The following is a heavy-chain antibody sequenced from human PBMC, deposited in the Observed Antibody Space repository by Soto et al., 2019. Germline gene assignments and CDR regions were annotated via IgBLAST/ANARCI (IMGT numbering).Heavy chain of an antibody. CDR3: AREYGITGTTFDY. J-gene: IGHJ4*02. Sequence: QVQLVESGGGVVHPGRSLRLSCAASGFTFSSYAMHWVRQAPGKGLEWVAVISYDGSNKYYADSVKGRFTISRDNSKNTLYLQMNSLRAEDTAVYYCAREYGITGTTFDYWGQGTLVTVSS. CDR1: GFTFSSYA. V-gene: IGHV3-30-3*01. D-gene: IGHD1-7*01. CDR2: ISYDGSNK.